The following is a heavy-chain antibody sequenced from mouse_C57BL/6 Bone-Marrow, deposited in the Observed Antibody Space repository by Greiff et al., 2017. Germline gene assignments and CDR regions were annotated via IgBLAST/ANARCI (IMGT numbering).Heavy chain of an antibody. CDR2: IYPGSGST. CDR3: ARGYNWLGASMDY. D-gene: IGHD1-3*01. Sequence: QVQLQQPGAELVKPGASVKMSCKASGYTFTSYWITWVKQRPGQGLEWIGDIYPGSGSTNYNEKFKSKATLTVDTSSSTAYMQLSSLTSEDSAVYYCARGYNWLGASMDYWGQGTSVTVSS. CDR1: GYTFTSYW. J-gene: IGHJ4*01. V-gene: IGHV1-55*01.